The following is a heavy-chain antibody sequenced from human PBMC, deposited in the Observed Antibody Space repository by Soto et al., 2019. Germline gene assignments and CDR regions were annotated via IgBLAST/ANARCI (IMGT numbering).Heavy chain of an antibody. CDR1: GFTFSSYG. CDR3: ARETISSGWYRVYYFDY. CDR2: IWYDGSNK. J-gene: IGHJ4*02. Sequence: PGGSLRLSCAASGFTFSSYGMHWVRQAPGKGLEWVAVIWYDGSNKYYADSVKGRFTISRDNSKNTLYLQMNSLRAEDTAVYYCARETISSGWYRVYYFDYWGQGTLVPSPQ. V-gene: IGHV3-33*01. D-gene: IGHD6-19*01.